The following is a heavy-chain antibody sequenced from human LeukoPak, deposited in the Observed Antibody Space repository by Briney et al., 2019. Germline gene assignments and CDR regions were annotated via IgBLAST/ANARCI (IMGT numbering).Heavy chain of an antibody. V-gene: IGHV3-30*18. J-gene: IGHJ4*02. CDR2: ISYDGSNK. CDR3: TKSGIAAAGSLVYFDY. Sequence: GGSLRLSCAASGCTFSSYGMHWVRQAPGKGLECVAVISYDGSNKYYADSVKGRFTISRDNSKNTLYLQMNSLRAEDTAVYYCTKSGIAAAGSLVYFDYWGQGTLVTASS. D-gene: IGHD6-13*01. CDR1: GCTFSSYG.